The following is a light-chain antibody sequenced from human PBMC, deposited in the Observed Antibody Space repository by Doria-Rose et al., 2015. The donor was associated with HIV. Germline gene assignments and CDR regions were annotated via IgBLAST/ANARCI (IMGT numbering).Light chain of an antibody. CDR3: HQYGTSWT. V-gene: IGKV3-20*01. J-gene: IGKJ1*01. CDR1: QRFSSTY. Sequence: TQSPGTLPLSPGERATLSCRASQRFSSTYLAWYQQKPGQAPSLLIYDGSTRATGIPDRFSASGSGTDFTLTINRLEPEDFALYYCHQYGTSWTFGQGTKVEI. CDR2: DGS.